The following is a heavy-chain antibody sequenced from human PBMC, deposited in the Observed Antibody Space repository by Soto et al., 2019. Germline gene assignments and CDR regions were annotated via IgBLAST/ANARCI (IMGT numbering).Heavy chain of an antibody. CDR1: GFIFCNYN. D-gene: IGHD5-12*01. CDR3: ARGGYSGYDSSYYSYYMDV. J-gene: IGHJ6*02. Sequence: GGSLRLSCAASGFIFCNYNMIWVRQAPGKGLEWVSSISSAAYYIYYADSVKGRFTISRDNAGNSLYLQMNFLRAEDTALYYCARGGYSGYDSSYYSYYMDVWGQGTTVTVSS. CDR2: ISSAAYYI. V-gene: IGHV3-21*01.